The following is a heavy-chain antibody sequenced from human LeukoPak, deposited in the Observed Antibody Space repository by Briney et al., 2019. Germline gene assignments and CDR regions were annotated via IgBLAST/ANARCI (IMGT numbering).Heavy chain of an antibody. D-gene: IGHD6-19*01. Sequence: GGSLRLSCAASGFTFSSYWMSWVRQAPGKGLEWVANIKQDGSEKYYVDSVKGRFTISRDNAKNSLYLQMSSLRVEDTAVYYCAAPPVGSGWYDALQHWGQGTLVTVSS. CDR1: GFTFSSYW. J-gene: IGHJ1*01. CDR2: IKQDGSEK. V-gene: IGHV3-7*01. CDR3: AAPPVGSGWYDALQH.